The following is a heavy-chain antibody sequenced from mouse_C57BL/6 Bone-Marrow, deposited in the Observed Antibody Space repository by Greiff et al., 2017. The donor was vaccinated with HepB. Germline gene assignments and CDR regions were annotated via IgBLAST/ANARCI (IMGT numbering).Heavy chain of an antibody. CDR2: IDPENGDT. CDR1: GFNIKDDY. Sequence: VQLQQSGAELVRPGASVKLSCTASGFNIKDDYMHWVKQRPEQGLEWIGWIDPENGDTEYASKFQGKATITADTSSNTAYLQLSSLTSEDTAVYYCKGYYGSSYGAMDYWGQGTSVTVSS. D-gene: IGHD1-1*01. J-gene: IGHJ4*01. V-gene: IGHV14-4*01. CDR3: KGYYGSSYGAMDY.